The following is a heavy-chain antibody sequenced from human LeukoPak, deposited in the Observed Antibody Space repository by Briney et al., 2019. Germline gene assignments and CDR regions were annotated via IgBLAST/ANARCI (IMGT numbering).Heavy chain of an antibody. CDR1: GGSISSYY. D-gene: IGHD5-18*01. CDR3: ARTTEGGYTYGYFYYYYMDV. Sequence: PSETLSLTCTVSGGSISSYYWSWIRQPPGKGLEWIGYIYYSGSTNYKSSIKSRVTISVDTSKNQFSLRLSSVTAADTAVYYCARTTEGGYTYGYFYYYYMDVWGKGTTVTISS. V-gene: IGHV4-59*01. CDR2: IYYSGST. J-gene: IGHJ6*03.